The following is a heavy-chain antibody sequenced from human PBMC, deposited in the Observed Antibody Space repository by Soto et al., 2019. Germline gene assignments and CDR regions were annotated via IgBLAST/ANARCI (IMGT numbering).Heavy chain of an antibody. Sequence: GGSLRLSCAATGFTFSDFAMSWVRQAPGKGLEWVSRIYGGGNGPHYADSVKGRVTISRDNSKNTLYLQMNSLRAEDTAVYYCAKMEGMDPWAYSFDYWGQGTLVTRSS. CDR1: GFTFSDFA. D-gene: IGHD2-2*03. J-gene: IGHJ4*02. CDR2: IYGGGNGP. CDR3: AKMEGMDPWAYSFDY. V-gene: IGHV3-23*01.